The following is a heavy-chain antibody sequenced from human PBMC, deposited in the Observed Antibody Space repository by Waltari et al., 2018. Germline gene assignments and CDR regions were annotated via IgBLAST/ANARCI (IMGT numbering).Heavy chain of an antibody. V-gene: IGHV7-4-1*02. CDR3: ARDWGAAGRGNYYYYYGMDV. CDR1: GGTFSSYA. J-gene: IGHJ6*02. D-gene: IGHD6-13*01. Sequence: QVQLVQSGAEVKKPGSSVKVSCKASGGTFSSYAISWVRQAPGQGLEWMGWINTNTGNPTYAQGFTGRFVFSLDTSVSTAYLQISSLKAEDTAVYYCARDWGAAGRGNYYYYYGMDVWGQGTTVTVSS. CDR2: INTNTGNP.